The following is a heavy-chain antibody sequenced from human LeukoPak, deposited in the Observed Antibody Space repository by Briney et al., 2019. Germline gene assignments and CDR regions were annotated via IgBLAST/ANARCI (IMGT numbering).Heavy chain of an antibody. J-gene: IGHJ4*02. Sequence: SVKVSCKAAGGTFSSYAISWVRQAPGQGLEWMGRIIPIFGIANYAQKFQGRVTITADKSTSTAYMELSSLRSEDTAVYYCARDSNGDYGYYFDYWGQGTLVTVSS. CDR2: IIPIFGIA. V-gene: IGHV1-69*04. CDR3: ARDSNGDYGYYFDY. D-gene: IGHD4-17*01. CDR1: GGTFSSYA.